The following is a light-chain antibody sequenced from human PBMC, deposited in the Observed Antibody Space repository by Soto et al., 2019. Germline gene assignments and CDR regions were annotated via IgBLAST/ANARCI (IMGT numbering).Light chain of an antibody. Sequence: QLVLTQSPSASASLGASVKLTCTLSSGHSSYAIAWHQQQPEKGPRYLMKLNNDGSHSKGDGIPDRFSGSSSGAERYLTISSLQSEDEADYYCQTWGNGVRVFGGGTKLTVL. CDR1: SGHSSYA. CDR3: QTWGNGVRV. CDR2: LNNDGSH. V-gene: IGLV4-69*01. J-gene: IGLJ3*02.